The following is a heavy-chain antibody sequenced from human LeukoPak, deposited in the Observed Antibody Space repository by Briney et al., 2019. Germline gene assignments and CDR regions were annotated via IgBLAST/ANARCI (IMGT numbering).Heavy chain of an antibody. CDR2: MNPNSGNT. D-gene: IGHD5-18*01. V-gene: IGHV1-8*02. J-gene: IGHJ4*02. CDR1: GGTFSSYA. Sequence: ASVKVSCKASGGTFSSYAISWVRQAPGQGLEWMGWMNPNSGNTGYAQKFQGRVTMTRNTSISTAYMELSSLRSEDTAVYYCARGKRYSFGFYDYWGQGTLVTVSS. CDR3: ARGKRYSFGFYDY.